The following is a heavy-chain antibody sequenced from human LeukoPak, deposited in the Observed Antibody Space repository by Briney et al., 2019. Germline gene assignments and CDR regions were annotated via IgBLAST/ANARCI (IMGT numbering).Heavy chain of an antibody. CDR3: ARDSTTSHCFDY. Sequence: PGRSLRLSCAASGFTFNSYAMHWVRQAPGKGLEWVAVISYDGSNKYYADSVKGRFTISRDNSKNTLYLQMNSLRAEDTAVYYCARDSTTSHCFDYWGQGTLVTVSS. D-gene: IGHD2-2*01. CDR2: ISYDGSNK. CDR1: GFTFNSYA. V-gene: IGHV3-30*04. J-gene: IGHJ4*02.